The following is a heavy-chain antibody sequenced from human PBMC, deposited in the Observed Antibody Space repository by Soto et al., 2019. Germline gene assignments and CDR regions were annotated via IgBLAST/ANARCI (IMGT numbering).Heavy chain of an antibody. CDR2: FYYSGST. V-gene: IGHV4-39*02. CDR1: GGSISSGPYS. D-gene: IGHD6-6*01. J-gene: IGHJ4*02. CDR3: ARAKSSPSPADY. Sequence: PSETLSLTCTVSGGSISSGPYSWGWIRQPPGKGLEWIGTFYYSGSTNYNPSLESRVTISVDTSRNQFSLKVSSVTAADTAVYYCARAKSSPSPADYWGQGTLVTVSS.